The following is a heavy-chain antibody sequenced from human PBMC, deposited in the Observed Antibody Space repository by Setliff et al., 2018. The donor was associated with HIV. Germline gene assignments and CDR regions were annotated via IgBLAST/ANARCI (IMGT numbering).Heavy chain of an antibody. CDR1: GFSFSTIG. CDR2: IDSGGSNK. Sequence: PGGSLRLSCAASGFSFSTIGMHWVRQAPGKGLEWVSFIDSGGSNKYYADSVKGRFTISRDNSKNMLYLQMNSLRAEDTAVYYCAKSGVRPHPSHDYYYYGMDVWGQGTTVTV. J-gene: IGHJ6*02. V-gene: IGHV3-30*02. CDR3: AKSGVRPHPSHDYYYYGMDV. D-gene: IGHD1-1*01.